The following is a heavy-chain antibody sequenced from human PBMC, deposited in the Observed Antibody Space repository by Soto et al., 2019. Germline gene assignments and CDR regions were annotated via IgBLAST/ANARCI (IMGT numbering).Heavy chain of an antibody. CDR1: GFTFSSYA. CDR2: ISYDGSNK. CDR3: ARKLLRYFDWINYYGMDV. Sequence: GGSLRLSCAASGFTFSSYAMHWVRQAPGKGLEWVAVISYDGSNKYYAGSVKGRFTISRDNSKNTLYLQMNSLRAEDTAVYYCARKLLRYFDWINYYGMDVCGQGTTVTVSS. D-gene: IGHD3-9*01. V-gene: IGHV3-30-3*01. J-gene: IGHJ6*02.